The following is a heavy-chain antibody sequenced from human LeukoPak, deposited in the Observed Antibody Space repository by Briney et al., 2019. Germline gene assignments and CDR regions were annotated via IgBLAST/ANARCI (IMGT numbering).Heavy chain of an antibody. CDR2: ISSSTTYI. CDR3: ARPSTRSTSYYYYYYGMNV. D-gene: IGHD2/OR15-2a*01. V-gene: IGHV3-21*01. J-gene: IGHJ6*02. Sequence: GGSLRLSCAASGFTFSTYSMNWVRQAPGKGLEWISSISSSTTYIFYADSVRGRFTISRDNAKNSLYLQMNSLRAEDTAVYYCARPSTRSTSYYYYYYGMNVWGRGTTVTVSS. CDR1: GFTFSTYS.